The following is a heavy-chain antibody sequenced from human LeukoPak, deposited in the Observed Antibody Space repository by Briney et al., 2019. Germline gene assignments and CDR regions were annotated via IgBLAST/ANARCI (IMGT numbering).Heavy chain of an antibody. V-gene: IGHV4-34*01. J-gene: IGHJ4*02. Sequence: SETLSLTCAVYGGSFSGYYWSWIRQPPGKGLEWIGEINHSGSTNYNPSLKSRVTISVDTSKNQFSLKLSSVTAADTAVYYCAREGDYYGSGSYYSYWGQGTLVTVSS. CDR3: AREGDYYGSGSYYSY. CDR1: GGSFSGYY. D-gene: IGHD3-10*01. CDR2: INHSGST.